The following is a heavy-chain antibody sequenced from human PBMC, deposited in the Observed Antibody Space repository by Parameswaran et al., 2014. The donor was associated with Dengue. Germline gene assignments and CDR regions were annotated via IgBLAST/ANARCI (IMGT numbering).Heavy chain of an antibody. D-gene: IGHD2/OR15-2a*01. CDR2: INHSGST. V-gene: IGHV4-34*01. Sequence: RWIRQPPGKGLEWIGEINHSGSTNYNPSLKSRVTISVGTSKNQFSLKLSSVTAADTAVYYCARGTLQYFQHWGQGTLVTVSS. CDR3: ARGTLQYFQH. J-gene: IGHJ1*01.